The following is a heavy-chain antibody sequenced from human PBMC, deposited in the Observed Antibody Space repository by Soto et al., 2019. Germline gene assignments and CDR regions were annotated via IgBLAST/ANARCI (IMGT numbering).Heavy chain of an antibody. CDR1: GGSISSGDYY. Sequence: SETLSRTCTVSGGSISSGDYYWSWIRQPPGKGLEWIGYIYYSGSTYYNPSLKSRVTISVDTSKNQFSLKLSSVTAADTAVYYCAREVGDYMLRYFDYWGQGTLVTVSS. D-gene: IGHD4-17*01. CDR3: AREVGDYMLRYFDY. V-gene: IGHV4-30-4*01. J-gene: IGHJ4*02. CDR2: IYYSGST.